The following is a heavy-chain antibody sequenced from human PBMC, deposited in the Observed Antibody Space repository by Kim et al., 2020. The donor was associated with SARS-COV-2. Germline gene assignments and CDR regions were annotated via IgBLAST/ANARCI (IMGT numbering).Heavy chain of an antibody. D-gene: IGHD3-3*01. CDR2: FDPEDGET. J-gene: IGHJ3*02. CDR3: ATVASYDFWSGYRILDAFDI. CDR1: GYTLTELS. V-gene: IGHV1-24*01. Sequence: ASVKVSCKVSGYTLTELSMHWVRQAPGKGLEWMGGFDPEDGETIYAQKFQGRVTMTEDTSTDTAYMELSSLRSEDTAVYYCATVASYDFWSGYRILDAFDIWGQGTMVTVSS.